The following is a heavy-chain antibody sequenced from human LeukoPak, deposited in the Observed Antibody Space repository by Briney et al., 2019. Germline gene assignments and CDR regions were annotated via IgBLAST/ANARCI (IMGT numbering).Heavy chain of an antibody. J-gene: IGHJ4*02. V-gene: IGHV3-23*01. CDR2: ISGCCCST. CDR1: GFTFSIYA. CDR3: AKREGVVVAGKIDY. D-gene: IGHD6-19*01. Sequence: GGSLRLSCAASGFTFSIYAMSWVRQSPGKALEWVSPISGCCCSTYYADSVKGRFTISRDNPKNTLYLQMNSLRAEDTAVYYCAKREGVVVAGKIDYWGQGTLDSVSS.